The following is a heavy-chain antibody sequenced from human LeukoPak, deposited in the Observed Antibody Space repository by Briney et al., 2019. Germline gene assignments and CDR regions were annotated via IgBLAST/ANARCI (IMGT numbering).Heavy chain of an antibody. CDR2: IRSKAYGGTT. V-gene: IGHV3-49*04. CDR3: TRVSGYCTNGVCFLSYYYMDV. J-gene: IGHJ6*03. CDR1: GFTFGDYA. Sequence: PGGSLRLSCTASGFTFGDYAMSWVRQAPGKGLEWVGFIRSKAYGGTTEYAASVKGRLTISRDDSKSIAYLQMNSLKTEDTAVYYCTRVSGYCTNGVCFLSYYYMDVWGKGTTVTVSS. D-gene: IGHD2-8*01.